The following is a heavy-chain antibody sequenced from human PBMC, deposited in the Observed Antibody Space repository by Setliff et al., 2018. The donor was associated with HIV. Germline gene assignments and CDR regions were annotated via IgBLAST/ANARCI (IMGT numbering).Heavy chain of an antibody. CDR2: INHSGST. CDR1: GGSFSGYY. Sequence: PSETLSLTCAVYGGSFSGYYWNWIRQPPGNGLEWIGEINHSGSTKYNPSLKSRVTISVDMSKNQFSLKLSSVTAADTAVYYCARHRRDTTAISDYWGQGTLVTVSS. J-gene: IGHJ4*02. D-gene: IGHD4-17*01. V-gene: IGHV4-34*01. CDR3: ARHRRDTTAISDY.